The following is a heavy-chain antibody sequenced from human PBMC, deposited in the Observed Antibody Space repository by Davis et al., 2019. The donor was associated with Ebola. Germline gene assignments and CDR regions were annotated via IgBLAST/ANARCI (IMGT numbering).Heavy chain of an antibody. D-gene: IGHD6-19*01. CDR3: ARADLIVPAAWSIAVAGPFDY. Sequence: GESLKISCKGSGYSFTSYWIGWVRQMPGKGLEWMGIIYPGDSDTRYSPSFQGQVTISADKSISTAYLQWSSLKASDTAMYYCARADLIVPAAWSIAVAGPFDYWGQGTLVTVSS. CDR2: IYPGDSDT. J-gene: IGHJ4*02. CDR1: GYSFTSYW. V-gene: IGHV5-51*01.